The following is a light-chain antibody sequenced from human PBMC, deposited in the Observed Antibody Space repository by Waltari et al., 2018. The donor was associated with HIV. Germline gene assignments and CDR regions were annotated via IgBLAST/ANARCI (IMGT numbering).Light chain of an antibody. CDR3: QSYDRTLSAWL. Sequence: QSVLTQPPSMTGAPGQRVTISCSGTYSNIGAGFDVHWYQQFPGAAPKIIIFASKHRASGVPVRFSASKSGTSASLVITGLRTFDAATYHCQSYDRTLSAWLFGGGTKLTVL. CDR2: ASK. CDR1: YSNIGAGFD. V-gene: IGLV1-40*01. J-gene: IGLJ3*02.